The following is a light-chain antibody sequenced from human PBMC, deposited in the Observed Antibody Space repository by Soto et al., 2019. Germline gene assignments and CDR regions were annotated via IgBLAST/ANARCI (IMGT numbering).Light chain of an antibody. CDR3: QSYDSGLSGRVV. CDR2: GNS. CDR1: SSNIGGGYD. V-gene: IGLV1-40*01. Sequence: QSVLTQPPSVSGAPGQRVTISCTGSSSNIGGGYDVHWYQQLPGTAHKLLIYGNSNRPSGVPDRFSGSKSGTSASLAITGLQAEDEADYYCQSYDSGLSGRVVFGGGTKLTVL. J-gene: IGLJ2*01.